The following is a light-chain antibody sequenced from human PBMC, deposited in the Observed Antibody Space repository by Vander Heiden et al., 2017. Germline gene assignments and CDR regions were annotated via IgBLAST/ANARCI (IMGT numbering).Light chain of an antibody. V-gene: IGLV1-40*01. CDR2: GNI. Sequence: QSVLTQPPSVSGAPGQRVAISCTGSSSNIGAGFHVHWYQQLPGTAPKRLIYGNIKRPSGVPDRFSGSKSGTSASLAITGLQAEDEADYYCQSYDSSLRYVFGPGTRVTVL. CDR3: QSYDSSLRYV. CDR1: SSNIGAGFH. J-gene: IGLJ1*01.